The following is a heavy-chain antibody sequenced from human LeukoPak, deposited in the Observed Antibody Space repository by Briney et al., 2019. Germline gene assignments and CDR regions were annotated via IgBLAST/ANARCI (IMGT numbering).Heavy chain of an antibody. V-gene: IGHV3-30*03. J-gene: IGHJ6*02. CDR2: ISYDGSEK. Sequence: GRSLRLSCAASGFAFSSYGMHWARQAPGKGLEWVAVISYDGSEKYYADSVKGRFTISRDNSKNTLYLQMNSLRAEDTAVYYCARDREGYGMDVWGQGTTVTVSS. CDR3: ARDREGYGMDV. D-gene: IGHD5-24*01. CDR1: GFAFSSYG.